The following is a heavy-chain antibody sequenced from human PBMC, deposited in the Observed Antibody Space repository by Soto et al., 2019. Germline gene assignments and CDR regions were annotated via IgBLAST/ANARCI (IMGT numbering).Heavy chain of an antibody. Sequence: EVQLVESGGVVIQPGGSLRLSCAASGFTFDDYTMHWVRQAPGKGLEWVSLINWDGDGTSYADSVKGRFTISRDNSKNSLYLQMNSLRTEDTALYYCAKEFGKLERRYFDYWGQGTLVTVSS. V-gene: IGHV3-43*01. D-gene: IGHD1-1*01. CDR3: AKEFGKLERRYFDY. CDR1: GFTFDDYT. CDR2: INWDGDGT. J-gene: IGHJ4*02.